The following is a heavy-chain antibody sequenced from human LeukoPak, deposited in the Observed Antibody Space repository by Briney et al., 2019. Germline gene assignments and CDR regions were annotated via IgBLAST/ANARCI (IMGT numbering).Heavy chain of an antibody. V-gene: IGHV4-4*09. Sequence: PSETLSLTCTVSGGSVGGFCWTWIRQPPGGGMQWIGFIFSSGGTNYNPSLKSRVAISTDTSKNQVSLRVTSVTAADTAVYYCATGGAYTSGWYNIWGQGTLVSVSS. CDR2: IFSSGGT. CDR3: ATGGAYTSGWYNI. J-gene: IGHJ4*02. CDR1: GGSVGGFC. D-gene: IGHD6-19*01.